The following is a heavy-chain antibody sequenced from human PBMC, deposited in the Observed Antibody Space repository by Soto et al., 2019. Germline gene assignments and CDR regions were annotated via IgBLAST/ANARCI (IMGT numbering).Heavy chain of an antibody. Sequence: SATLSLTCAVSGASINTSSYYWGWIRQPPGKGLEWTGNAHYSGSTCYNPSLKSRVTRSVDSSKSQFSLKLSSVTAADTAVYYCASRLRGPFNYCGQGTLVTVSS. CDR2: AHYSGST. CDR1: GASINTSSYY. J-gene: IGHJ4*02. CDR3: ASRLRGPFNY. V-gene: IGHV4-39*01. D-gene: IGHD4-17*01.